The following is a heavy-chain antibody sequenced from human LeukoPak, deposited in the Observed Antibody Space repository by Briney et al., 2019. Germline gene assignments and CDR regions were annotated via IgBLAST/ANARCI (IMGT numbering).Heavy chain of an antibody. D-gene: IGHD3-3*01. Sequence: GGSLRLSCAASGFTVSSNYMSWVRQAPGKGLEWVSVIYSGGSTYYADSVKGRFTISRDNSKNTLYLQMNSLRAEDTAVYYCARDKVNYDFWRGVYYYYYMDVWGKGTTVTVSS. CDR2: IYSGGST. CDR1: GFTVSSNY. V-gene: IGHV3-53*01. CDR3: ARDKVNYDFWRGVYYYYYMDV. J-gene: IGHJ6*03.